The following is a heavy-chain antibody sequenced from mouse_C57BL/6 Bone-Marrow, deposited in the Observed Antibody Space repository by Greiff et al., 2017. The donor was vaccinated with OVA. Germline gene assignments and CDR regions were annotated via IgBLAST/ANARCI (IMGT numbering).Heavy chain of an antibody. Sequence: EVQRVESGPVLVKPGASVKMSCKASGYTFTDYYMNWVKQSHGKSLEWIGVINPYNGGTSYNQKFKGKATLTVDKSSSTAYMELNSLTSEDSAVYYCANLYYFDYWGQGTTLTVSS. V-gene: IGHV1-19*01. J-gene: IGHJ2*01. CDR1: GYTFTDYY. CDR2: INPYNGGT. CDR3: ANLYYFDY.